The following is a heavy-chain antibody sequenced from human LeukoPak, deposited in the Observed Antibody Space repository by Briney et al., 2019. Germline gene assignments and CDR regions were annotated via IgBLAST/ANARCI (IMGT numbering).Heavy chain of an antibody. J-gene: IGHJ5*02. D-gene: IGHD3-10*01. CDR3: ARETLWFGELSGLNWFDP. V-gene: IGHV4-39*07. CDR1: GGSISSSSYY. Sequence: SETLSLTCTVSGGSISSSSYYWGWIRQPPGKGLEWIGSIYYSGSTYYNPSLKSRVSISVDTSRKQISLELTSVTAADTAVYYCARETLWFGELSGLNWFDPWGQGTLVTVSS. CDR2: IYYSGST.